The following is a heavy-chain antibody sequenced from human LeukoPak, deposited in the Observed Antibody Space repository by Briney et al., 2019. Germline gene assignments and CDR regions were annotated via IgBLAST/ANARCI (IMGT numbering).Heavy chain of an antibody. Sequence: SETLSLTCTVSGGSISSGSYYWSWIRQPPGKGLEWIGSIYHSGSTYYNPSLKSRVIISVDTSKNQFSLKLSSVTAADTAVYYCARDDSGSYGEFDFWGLGTLVTVSS. J-gene: IGHJ4*02. CDR3: ARDDSGSYGEFDF. CDR2: IYHSGST. D-gene: IGHD1-26*01. CDR1: GGSISSGSYY. V-gene: IGHV4-39*07.